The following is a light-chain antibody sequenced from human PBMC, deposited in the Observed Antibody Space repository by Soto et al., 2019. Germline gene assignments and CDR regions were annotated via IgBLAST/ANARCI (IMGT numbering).Light chain of an antibody. CDR3: QQYGTSFFT. J-gene: IGKJ4*01. Sequence: EIVLTQSPGTLSLSPGERATISCRASQSVPSGYVAWFQQKSGQAPRLLIYGASTRATGITDRFSGSGSGTDFTLTISRLEPEDFAFYFCQQYGTSFFTFGGGTKVDIK. V-gene: IGKV3-20*01. CDR1: QSVPSGY. CDR2: GAS.